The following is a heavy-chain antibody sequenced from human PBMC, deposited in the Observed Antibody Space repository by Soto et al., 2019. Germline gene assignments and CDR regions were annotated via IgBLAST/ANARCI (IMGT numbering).Heavy chain of an antibody. CDR2: IYYSGST. Sequence: SETLSLTCTVSGGSISSYYWSWIRQPPGKGLEWIGYIYYSGSTNYNPSLKSRVTISVDTSKNQFSLKLSSVTAADTAVYYCAREWEAATENRLDPWGQGTLVTVSS. D-gene: IGHD6-25*01. V-gene: IGHV4-59*01. CDR3: AREWEAATENRLDP. CDR1: GGSISSYY. J-gene: IGHJ5*02.